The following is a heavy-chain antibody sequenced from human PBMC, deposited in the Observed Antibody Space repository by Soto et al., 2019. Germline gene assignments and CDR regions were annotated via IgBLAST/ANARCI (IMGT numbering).Heavy chain of an antibody. D-gene: IGHD2-21*02. Sequence: LSLTCSVSGASISSYYWSWIRQPPGKGLEWIGYIFYSGSSGSTNYNPSLKSRVTISVDTSKNQFSLKLSSVTAADTAVYYCARTALGWLDPWGQGTLVTVSS. V-gene: IGHV4-59*01. CDR1: GASISSYY. J-gene: IGHJ5*02. CDR2: IFYSGSSGST. CDR3: ARTALGWLDP.